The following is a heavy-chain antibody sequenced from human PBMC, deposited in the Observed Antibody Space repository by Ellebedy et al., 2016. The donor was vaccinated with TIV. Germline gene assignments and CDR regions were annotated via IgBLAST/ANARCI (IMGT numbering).Heavy chain of an antibody. D-gene: IGHD6-13*01. V-gene: IGHV3-23*01. Sequence: GESLKISCAASGFTFSSYAMSWVRQAPGKGLEWVSTISHTGSRTYYADSVEGRFTISRDNSKNTLYLQLNSLSAEDTAVYYCAKDRRLAAAAPFDYWGQGTLVTVSS. CDR1: GFTFSSYA. CDR3: AKDRRLAAAAPFDY. CDR2: ISHTGSRT. J-gene: IGHJ4*02.